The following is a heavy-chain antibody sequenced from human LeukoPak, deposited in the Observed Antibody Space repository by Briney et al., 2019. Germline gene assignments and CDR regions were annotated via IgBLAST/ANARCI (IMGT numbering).Heavy chain of an antibody. V-gene: IGHV1-46*01. Sequence: GASVKVSCKASGYTFTNYYIHWVRQAPGQGLEWLGIINPSGSPTSYAQKFQGRLTMTRDMSTNTVYMELSSLRSEDTAVYYCARDLDEGWLQSSDLWGGDYWGQGTLVTVSS. CDR1: GYTFTNYY. J-gene: IGHJ4*02. CDR3: ARDLDEGWLQSSDLWGGDY. D-gene: IGHD5-24*01. CDR2: INPSGSPT.